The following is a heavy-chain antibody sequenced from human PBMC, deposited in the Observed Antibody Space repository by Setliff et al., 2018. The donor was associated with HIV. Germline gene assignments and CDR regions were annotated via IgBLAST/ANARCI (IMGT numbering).Heavy chain of an antibody. Sequence: ASVKVSCKTSGYIFSEFYIHWVQQAPGKGLEWVGRVNPEDGESIYAEKFQGRVTITADTSTDTAYMELSSLRFDDTAVYYCARHDFWSGYHNWFDPWGQGTLVTVSS. J-gene: IGHJ5*02. CDR3: ARHDFWSGYHNWFDP. D-gene: IGHD3-3*01. V-gene: IGHV1-69-2*01. CDR2: VNPEDGES. CDR1: GYIFSEFY.